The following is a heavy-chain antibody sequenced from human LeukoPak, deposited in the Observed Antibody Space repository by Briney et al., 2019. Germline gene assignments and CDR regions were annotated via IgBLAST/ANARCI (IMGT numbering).Heavy chain of an antibody. CDR3: ARDLKLYGMDV. Sequence: GGSLRLSCTISGFTINTKYMSWVRQAPGTGLEWLSVVYSGGETFYADSVKGRFTVSRDNAKNSLYLQMNSLRAEDTAVYYCARDLKLYGMDVWGQGTTVTVSS. V-gene: IGHV3-53*01. CDR1: GFTINTKY. CDR2: VYSGGET. J-gene: IGHJ6*02.